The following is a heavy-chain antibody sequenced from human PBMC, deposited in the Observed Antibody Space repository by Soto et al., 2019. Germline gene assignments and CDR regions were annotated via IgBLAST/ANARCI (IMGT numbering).Heavy chain of an antibody. CDR1: GFTFSSYS. CDR3: ARDKVAAAAGFDY. CDR2: ISSSSSYI. D-gene: IGHD6-13*01. J-gene: IGHJ4*02. V-gene: IGHV3-21*01. Sequence: GGSLRLSCAASGFTFSSYSMNWVRQAPGKGLEWVSSISSSSSYIYYADSVKGRFTISRDNAKNSLYLQMNSLRAEDTAVYYCARDKVAAAAGFDYWGQGTLVTVSS.